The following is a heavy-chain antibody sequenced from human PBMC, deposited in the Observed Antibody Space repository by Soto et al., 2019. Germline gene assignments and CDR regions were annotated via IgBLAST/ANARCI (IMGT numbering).Heavy chain of an antibody. CDR1: GGSFSNHY. CDR2: INHSGST. CDR3: ARAPPSYDYVWGSHRPDAFDV. D-gene: IGHD3-16*02. J-gene: IGHJ3*01. V-gene: IGHV4-34*01. Sequence: QVQQQQWGAGLLKPSETLSLTCAVYGGSFSNHYWSWIRQPPGKGLEWIGEINHSGSTNYNPSLKSRVTISVDTSKNQFSLKLSSVTAADTAVYYCARAPPSYDYVWGSHRPDAFDVWGQGTMVTVSS.